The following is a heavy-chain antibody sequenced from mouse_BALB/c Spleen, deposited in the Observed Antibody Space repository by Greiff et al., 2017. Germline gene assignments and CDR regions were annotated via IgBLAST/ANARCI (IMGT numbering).Heavy chain of an antibody. D-gene: IGHD2-2*01. CDR2: INPSTGYT. V-gene: IGHV1-7*01. Sequence: VQLQQSGAELAKPGASVKMSCKASGYTFTSYWMHWVKQRPGQGLEWIGYINPSTGYTEYNQKFKDKATLTADKSSSTAYMQLSSLTSEDSAVYYCARGGYGYLYYAMDYWGQGTSVTVSS. CDR1: GYTFTSYW. CDR3: ARGGYGYLYYAMDY. J-gene: IGHJ4*01.